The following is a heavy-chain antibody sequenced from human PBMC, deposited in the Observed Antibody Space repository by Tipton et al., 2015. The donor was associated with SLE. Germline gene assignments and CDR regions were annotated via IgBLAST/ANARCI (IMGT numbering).Heavy chain of an antibody. D-gene: IGHD3-22*01. Sequence: TLSLTCTVSGGSISSGGYYWSWIHQHPGKGLEWIGYIYYSGSTYYNPSLKSRVTISVDTSKNQFSLKLSPVTAADTAVYYCARDDYDSSGYYPFDYWGQGTLVTVSS. CDR1: GGSISSGGYY. J-gene: IGHJ4*02. CDR2: IYYSGST. V-gene: IGHV4-31*03. CDR3: ARDDYDSSGYYPFDY.